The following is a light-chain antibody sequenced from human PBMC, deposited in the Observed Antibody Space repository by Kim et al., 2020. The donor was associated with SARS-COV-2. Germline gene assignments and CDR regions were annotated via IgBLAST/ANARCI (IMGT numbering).Light chain of an antibody. CDR2: DIS. CDR3: QQHDSSPLT. Sequence: SPGERVTLFCRASQTITTTNLAWYQQKPGQAPRILIYDISNRATGIPDRFSGSGSGRDFTLTISRLESEDFAVYYCQQHDSSPLTFGGGTKVDIK. CDR1: QTITTTN. V-gene: IGKV3-20*01. J-gene: IGKJ4*01.